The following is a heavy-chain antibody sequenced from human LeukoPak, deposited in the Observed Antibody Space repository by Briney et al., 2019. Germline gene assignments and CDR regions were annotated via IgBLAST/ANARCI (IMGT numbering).Heavy chain of an antibody. V-gene: IGHV3-48*03. CDR3: ARDGAMDGPDFDY. J-gene: IGHJ4*02. CDR2: ISSSGSTI. CDR1: GFTFSSYE. D-gene: IGHD5-18*01. Sequence: QPGGSLRLSCAASGFTFSSYEMNWVRQAPGKGLEWVSYISSSGSTIYYADSVKGRFTISRDNAKNSLYLQMNSLRAEDTAVYYCARDGAMDGPDFDYWGQGSLVTVSS.